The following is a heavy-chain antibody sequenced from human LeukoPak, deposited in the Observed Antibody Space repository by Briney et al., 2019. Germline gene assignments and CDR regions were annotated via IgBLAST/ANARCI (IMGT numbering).Heavy chain of an antibody. V-gene: IGHV3-48*04. D-gene: IGHD4-11*01. CDR3: ARLQSSHDF. CDR1: GFTFSSYS. CDR2: IGSSSYST. J-gene: IGHJ4*02. Sequence: GGSLRLSCAASGFTFSSYSMTWVRQAPGKGQEWVSYIGSSSYSTSYADSVKGRFTISRDNAKNSLYLQMDSLRAEDTALYYCARLQSSHDFWGQGTLVTVSS.